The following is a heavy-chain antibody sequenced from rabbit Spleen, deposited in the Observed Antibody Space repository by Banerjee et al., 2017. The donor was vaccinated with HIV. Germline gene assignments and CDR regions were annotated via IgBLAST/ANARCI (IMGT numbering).Heavy chain of an antibody. CDR1: GFTLSSYW. CDR3: ASDIVGYGGFNL. CDR2: IYNGDGST. Sequence: QSLEESGGDLVKPGASLTLTCTASGFTLSSYWMCWVRQAPGKGPEWIACIYNGDGSTYYATWVNGRFTISKTSSTTVTLKMTSVTDADTATYFCASDIVGYGGFNLWGQGTLVTVS. V-gene: IGHV1S40*01. J-gene: IGHJ4*01. D-gene: IGHD6-1*01.